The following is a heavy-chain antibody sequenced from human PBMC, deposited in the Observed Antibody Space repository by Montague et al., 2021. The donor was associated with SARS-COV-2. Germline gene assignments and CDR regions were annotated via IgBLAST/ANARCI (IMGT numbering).Heavy chain of an antibody. J-gene: IGHJ3*02. Sequence: SETLSLTCTVSGGSISSYYWNWIRQSAGPGLEWIGRIYTSGSTNYDPSLTSRVTLSVDTSKNQFSLKLSSVTAAATAVYYCARGALFYDSSGYYSDAFYIWGQGNMVTVSS. V-gene: IGHV4-4*07. D-gene: IGHD3-22*01. CDR3: ARGALFYDSSGYYSDAFYI. CDR2: IYTSGST. CDR1: GGSISSYY.